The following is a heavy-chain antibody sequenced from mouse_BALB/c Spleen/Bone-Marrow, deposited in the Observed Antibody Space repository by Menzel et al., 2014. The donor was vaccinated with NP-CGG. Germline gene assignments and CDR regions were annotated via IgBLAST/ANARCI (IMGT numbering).Heavy chain of an antibody. Sequence: EVMVVESGGGLVKPGGSLKLSCAASGFTFSSYVMSWVRQSPEKRLEWVAEISSGGSYTYYPDTVTGRFTISRDNAKNTLYLEMSSLRSEDTAIYYCTRDQFITTATRAMDYWGQGTSVTVSS. CDR1: GFTFSSYV. D-gene: IGHD1-2*01. CDR2: ISSGGSYT. CDR3: TRDQFITTATRAMDY. V-gene: IGHV5-9-4*01. J-gene: IGHJ4*01.